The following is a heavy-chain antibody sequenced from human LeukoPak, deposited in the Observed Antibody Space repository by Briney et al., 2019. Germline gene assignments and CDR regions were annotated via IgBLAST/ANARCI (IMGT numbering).Heavy chain of an antibody. Sequence: GESLKISCKGSGYRFTSYWIGWVRQMPGKGLEWIGIIYPGDSDTRYSPSFQGQVTISADKSISTAYLQWSSLKASDTAMYYCARRVVNNRNWYFNLWGRGTLVTVSS. D-gene: IGHD4-23*01. CDR1: GYRFTSYW. J-gene: IGHJ2*01. CDR3: ARRVVNNRNWYFNL. CDR2: IYPGDSDT. V-gene: IGHV5-51*01.